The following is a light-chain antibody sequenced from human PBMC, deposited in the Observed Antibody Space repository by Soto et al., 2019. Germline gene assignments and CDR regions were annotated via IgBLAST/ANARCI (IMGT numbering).Light chain of an antibody. Sequence: EIVMTQSPATLSVSPGERATLSCRASQSVSSNLAWYQQKPGQAPRLFIYGASTRATAIPPRFSGSGSGTEFTLTISSLQSEDFAVYYCQQYDNWPITFGQGTRLEI. CDR1: QSVSSN. J-gene: IGKJ5*01. V-gene: IGKV3-15*01. CDR3: QQYDNWPIT. CDR2: GAS.